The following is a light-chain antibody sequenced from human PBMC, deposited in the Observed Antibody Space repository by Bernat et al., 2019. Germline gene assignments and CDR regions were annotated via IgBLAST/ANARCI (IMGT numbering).Light chain of an antibody. Sequence: QSALTQPRSVSGSPGQSVTISCTGTSSDVGGYNYVSWYQHHPGKAPKLMIYDVTKRPSGVPDRFSGSKSGNTASLTISGLQAEHEADYYCCSYAGSYSHCVCGTGAKGTVL. CDR3: CSYAGSYSHCV. CDR1: SSDVGGYNY. J-gene: IGLJ1*01. V-gene: IGLV2-11*01. CDR2: DVT.